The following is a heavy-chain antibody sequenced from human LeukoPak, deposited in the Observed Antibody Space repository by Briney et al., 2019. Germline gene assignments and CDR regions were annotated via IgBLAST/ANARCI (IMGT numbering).Heavy chain of an antibody. V-gene: IGHV4-34*01. Sequence: PSETLSLTCAVYGGSFSDYYWNWIRQPLGKGLEWIAEINYSGSTNYNPSLNNRVRSRVTISVDTSKNQFSLNLNSVTAADTAVYYCARGSKMVRGARHYNYFDPWGQGTLVTVSS. D-gene: IGHD3-10*01. CDR2: INYSGST. CDR3: ARGSKMVRGARHYNYFDP. J-gene: IGHJ5*02. CDR1: GGSFSDYY.